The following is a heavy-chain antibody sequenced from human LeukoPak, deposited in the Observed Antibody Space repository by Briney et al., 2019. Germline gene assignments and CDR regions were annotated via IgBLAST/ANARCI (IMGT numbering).Heavy chain of an antibody. V-gene: IGHV1-69*13. CDR3: ARRGIHSYGNYYYYGMDV. CDR1: GGTFSSYA. J-gene: IGHJ6*02. D-gene: IGHD5-18*01. Sequence: SVKVSCKASGGTFSSYAISWVRQAPGQGLEWMEGIIPIFGTANYAQKFQGRVTITADESTSTAHMELSSLRSEDTAVYYCARRGIHSYGNYYYYGMDVWGQGTTVTVSS. CDR2: IIPIFGTA.